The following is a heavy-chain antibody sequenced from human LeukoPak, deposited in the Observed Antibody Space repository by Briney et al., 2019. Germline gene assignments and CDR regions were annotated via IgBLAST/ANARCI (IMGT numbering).Heavy chain of an antibody. J-gene: IGHJ4*02. Sequence: SVKVSCKASGGTFSSYAISWLQQAPGQGLEWMGGIIPIFGTANYAQKLQGRVTITADESTSTAYTELSSLRSEDTAVYYCALFTYGSGSYYNWGQGTLVTVSS. CDR2: IIPIFGTA. D-gene: IGHD3-10*01. V-gene: IGHV1-69*13. CDR1: GGTFSSYA. CDR3: ALFTYGSGSYYN.